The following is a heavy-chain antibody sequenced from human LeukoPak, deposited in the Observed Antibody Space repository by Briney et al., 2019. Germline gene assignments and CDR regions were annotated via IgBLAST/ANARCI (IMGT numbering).Heavy chain of an antibody. Sequence: GGSLRLSCAASGFTFSSYEMNWVRQAPGKGLEWVSYISSSGSTRYYADSVKGRFIISRDNAKNSLYLQMNSLRAEDTAVYYCARDRGESVADYFDYWGQGTLVTVSS. J-gene: IGHJ4*02. V-gene: IGHV3-48*03. D-gene: IGHD3-10*01. CDR1: GFTFSSYE. CDR2: ISSSGSTR. CDR3: ARDRGESVADYFDY.